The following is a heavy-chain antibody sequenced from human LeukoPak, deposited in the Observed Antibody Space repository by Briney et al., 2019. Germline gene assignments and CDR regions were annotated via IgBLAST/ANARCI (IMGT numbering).Heavy chain of an antibody. V-gene: IGHV1-69*06. CDR3: AGASSDTRFYYYYMEV. CDR1: GDSITNYA. CDR2: IIPIFGTT. D-gene: IGHD2-21*02. Sequence: GSSVKDSCKASGDSITNYAISWVRQAPGQGPEWMGGIIPIFGTTNYAQNFQGRVTITADKSTSTAYMELNSLRSDDTAVYYCAGASSDTRFYYYYMEVWGKGTTVTVSS. J-gene: IGHJ6*03.